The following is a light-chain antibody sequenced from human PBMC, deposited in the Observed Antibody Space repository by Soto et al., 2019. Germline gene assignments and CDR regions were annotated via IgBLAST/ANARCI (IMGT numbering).Light chain of an antibody. CDR1: TSDVGGYNY. J-gene: IGLJ1*01. CDR2: EVT. CDR3: GSYTGSITYV. Sequence: QSALTQPASVSGSLGQSITISCTGTTSDVGGYNYVSWYQQHPGKAPILMIYEVTNQPSGVSNRFSGSKSGNTASLTISGLQVEDEAEYFCGSYTGSITYVFGTGTKLTVL. V-gene: IGLV2-14*01.